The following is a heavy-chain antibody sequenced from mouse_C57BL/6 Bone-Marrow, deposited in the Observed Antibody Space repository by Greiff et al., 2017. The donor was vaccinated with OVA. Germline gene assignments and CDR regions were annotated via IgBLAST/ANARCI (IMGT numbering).Heavy chain of an antibody. Sequence: EVQLQQSGAELVKPGASVTLSCTASGFNIKDYYMHWVKQRTEQGLEWIGRIDPEDGETKYAPKFPGKATITADTSSNTAYLQLSSLTSEDTAVYYCDHITTVVARDAMDYWGQGTSVTVSS. CDR3: DHITTVVARDAMDY. CDR2: IDPEDGET. J-gene: IGHJ4*01. D-gene: IGHD1-1*01. CDR1: GFNIKDYY. V-gene: IGHV14-2*01.